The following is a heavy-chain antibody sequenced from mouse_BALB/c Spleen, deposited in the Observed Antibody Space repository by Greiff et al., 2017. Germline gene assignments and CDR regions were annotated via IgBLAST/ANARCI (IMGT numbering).Heavy chain of an antibody. D-gene: IGHD2-3*01. V-gene: IGHV3-6*02. Sequence: EVKLQESGPGLVKPSQSLSLTCSVTGYSITSGYYWNWIRQFPGNKLEWMGYISYDGSNNYNPSLKNRISITRDTSKNQFFLKLNSVTTEDTATYYCAREGDGYRGFAYWGQGTLVTVSA. J-gene: IGHJ3*01. CDR2: ISYDGSN. CDR1: GYSITSGYY. CDR3: AREGDGYRGFAY.